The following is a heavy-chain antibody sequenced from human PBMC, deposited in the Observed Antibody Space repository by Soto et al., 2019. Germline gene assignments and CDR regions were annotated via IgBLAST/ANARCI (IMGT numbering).Heavy chain of an antibody. Sequence: PSETLSLTSAVSGGSISSSNWWSWVRQPPGKGLEWIGEIYHSGSTNYNPSLKSLVTISVDKSKNQFSLKLSSVTAADTAVYYCARDKVLLWFGELSYFDYWGQGTLVTVS. CDR3: ARDKVLLWFGELSYFDY. V-gene: IGHV4-4*02. D-gene: IGHD3-10*01. CDR1: GGSISSSNW. CDR2: IYHSGST. J-gene: IGHJ4*02.